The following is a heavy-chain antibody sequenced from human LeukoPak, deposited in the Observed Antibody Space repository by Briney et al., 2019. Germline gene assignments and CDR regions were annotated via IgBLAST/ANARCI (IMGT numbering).Heavy chain of an antibody. Sequence: SETLSLTCTVSVGSISSGGYYWSWIRQHPGKGLEWIGYIYYSGSTYYNPSLKSRVTISVDTSKNQFSLKLNSVTAADTAVYYCARVTKNFWSGYRFFHPDYWGQGTLVTVSS. V-gene: IGHV4-31*03. J-gene: IGHJ4*02. CDR3: ARVTKNFWSGYRFFHPDY. CDR1: VGSISSGGYY. CDR2: IYYSGST. D-gene: IGHD3-3*01.